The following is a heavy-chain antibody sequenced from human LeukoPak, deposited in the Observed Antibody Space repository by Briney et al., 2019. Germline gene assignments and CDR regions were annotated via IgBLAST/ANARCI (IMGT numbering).Heavy chain of an antibody. Sequence: GGSLRLSCAASGSSVSTNYMNWVRQAPGKGPEWVSILYSGSTTYYTDSVKGRLTISRDNSRNTLYLHMTSLRAEDTAVYYCARVGDHYHWYLDLWGRGSLLTVSS. CDR3: ARVGDHYHWYLDL. D-gene: IGHD3-10*01. CDR1: GSSVSTNY. J-gene: IGHJ2*01. V-gene: IGHV3-53*01. CDR2: LYSGSTT.